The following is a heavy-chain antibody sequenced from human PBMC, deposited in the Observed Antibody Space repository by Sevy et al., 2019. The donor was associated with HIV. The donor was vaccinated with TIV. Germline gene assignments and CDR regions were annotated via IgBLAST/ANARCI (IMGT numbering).Heavy chain of an antibody. V-gene: IGHV3-30*04. Sequence: GGSLRLSCAASGFTFSSYAMHWVRQAPGKGLEWVAVISYDGSNKYYADSVKGRFTNSRDNSKNTLYLQMISLRAQDPAVYYCARGAKRPVPYYDILTGSDWFDPWGQGTLVTVSS. CDR3: ARGAKRPVPYYDILTGSDWFDP. CDR2: ISYDGSNK. J-gene: IGHJ5*02. D-gene: IGHD3-9*01. CDR1: GFTFSSYA.